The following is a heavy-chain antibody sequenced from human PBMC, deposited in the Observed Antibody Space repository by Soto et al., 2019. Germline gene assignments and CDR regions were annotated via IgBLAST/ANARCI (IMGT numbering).Heavy chain of an antibody. J-gene: IGHJ4*02. D-gene: IGHD3-3*01. CDR3: AHSKTWRFGY. CDR2: IFWDDTK. V-gene: IGHV2-5*02. CDR1: GFSLSTSGMN. Sequence: QITLKESGPTLVKPTQTLTLTCTFSGFSLSTSGMNVGWIRRPPGKALEWLGLIFWDDTKHYSPSLKSRLTITKDTSKNQVVLTMTNMDPMDTATYYCAHSKTWRFGYWGQGTLVTVSS.